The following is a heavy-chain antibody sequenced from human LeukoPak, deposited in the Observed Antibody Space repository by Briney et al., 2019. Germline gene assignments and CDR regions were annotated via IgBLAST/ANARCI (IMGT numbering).Heavy chain of an antibody. Sequence: AGGSLRLSCAASGFTFSSYGMHWVRQAPGKGLEWVAVISYDGSNKYYADSVKGRFTISRDNSKNTLYLQMNSLRAEDTAVYYCARGSVAGNWFDPWGQGTLVTVSS. V-gene: IGHV3-30*19. CDR1: GFTFSSYG. D-gene: IGHD6-19*01. CDR3: ARGSVAGNWFDP. CDR2: ISYDGSNK. J-gene: IGHJ5*02.